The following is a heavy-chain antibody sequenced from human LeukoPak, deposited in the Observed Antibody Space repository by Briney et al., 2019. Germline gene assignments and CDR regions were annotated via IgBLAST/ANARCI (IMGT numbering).Heavy chain of an antibody. CDR1: GGSISSSSYY. CDR3: ARHHPTVTPYYMDV. CDR2: ISYSGST. Sequence: SETLSLTCTVSGGSISSSSYYWGWIRQPPGKGLEWIGSISYSGSTYYNPSLKSRVTISVDTSKNQFSLKLSSVTAADTAVYYCARHHPTVTPYYMDVWGKGTTVTISS. V-gene: IGHV4-39*01. D-gene: IGHD4-17*01. J-gene: IGHJ6*03.